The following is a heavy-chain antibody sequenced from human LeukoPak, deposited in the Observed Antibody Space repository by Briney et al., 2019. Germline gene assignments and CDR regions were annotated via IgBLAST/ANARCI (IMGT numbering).Heavy chain of an antibody. D-gene: IGHD2-15*01. J-gene: IGHJ6*02. CDR2: IYTSGST. V-gene: IGHV4-4*07. Sequence: SETLSLTCTASGGSISSYYWSWIRQPPGKGLEWIGRIYTSGSTNYNPSLKSRVTMSVDTSKNQFSLKLSSVTAADTAVYYCARGSVHYGMDVWGQGTTVTVSS. CDR1: GGSISSYY. CDR3: ARGSVHYGMDV.